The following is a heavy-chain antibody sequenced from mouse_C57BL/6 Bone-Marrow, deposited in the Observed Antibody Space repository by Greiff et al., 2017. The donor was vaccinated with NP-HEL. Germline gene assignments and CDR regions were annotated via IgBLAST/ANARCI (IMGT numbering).Heavy chain of an antibody. CDR2: IYPYNGGT. CDR1: GYTFTDYY. Sequence: VQLQQSGPVLVKPGASVKMSCKASGYTFTDYYMNWVKQSHGKSLEWIGVIYPYNGGTSYNQKFKGKATLTVDKSSSTAYMALNSLTSEYSAVYYCARCDDYDGNYYAIDYWGQGTSVTVSS. D-gene: IGHD2-4*01. CDR3: ARCDDYDGNYYAIDY. V-gene: IGHV1-19*01. J-gene: IGHJ4*01.